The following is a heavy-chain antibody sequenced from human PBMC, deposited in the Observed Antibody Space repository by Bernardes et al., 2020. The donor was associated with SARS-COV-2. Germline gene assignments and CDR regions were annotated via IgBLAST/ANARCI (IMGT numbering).Heavy chain of an antibody. CDR1: GFTVSSNY. CDR2: IYSGGST. CDR3: VRYSSSWYGVHWYFDL. Sequence: VGSLRLSCAASGFTVSSNYMSWVRQAPGKGLEWVSVIYSGGSTYYADSVKGRFTISRDNSKNTLYLQMNSLRAEDTAVYYCVRYSSSWYGVHWYFDLWGRGTLVTVSS. J-gene: IGHJ2*01. V-gene: IGHV3-66*01. D-gene: IGHD6-13*01.